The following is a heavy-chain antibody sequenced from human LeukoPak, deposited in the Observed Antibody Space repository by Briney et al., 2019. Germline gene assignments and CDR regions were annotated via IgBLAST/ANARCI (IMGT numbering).Heavy chain of an antibody. Sequence: VGSLRLSRAASVFTSTSYATSWVRHAPGKGLERVSTNCGIVGRTYYAESVKGRFATSRDNSKNALYLQMNSVRADDTAVYYCAKDQAPSEQDSSGWSNWGQGTLVTVSS. J-gene: IGHJ4*02. D-gene: IGHD6-19*01. CDR1: VFTSTSYA. CDR3: AKDQAPSEQDSSGWSN. CDR2: NCGIVGRT. V-gene: IGHV3-23*01.